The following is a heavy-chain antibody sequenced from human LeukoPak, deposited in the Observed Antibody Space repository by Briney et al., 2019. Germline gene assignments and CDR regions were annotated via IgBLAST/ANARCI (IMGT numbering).Heavy chain of an antibody. V-gene: IGHV1-18*01. CDR3: ARIVVVPASDAFDI. CDR1: GYTFTSYD. J-gene: IGHJ3*02. CDR2: ISAYNGNT. Sequence: ASVKVSCKASGYTFTSYDINWVRQAPGQGLEWMGWISAYNGNTNYAQKLQGRVTMTTDTSTSTAYMELRSLRSDDTAVYYCARIVVVPASDAFDIWGQGTMVTVSS. D-gene: IGHD2-2*01.